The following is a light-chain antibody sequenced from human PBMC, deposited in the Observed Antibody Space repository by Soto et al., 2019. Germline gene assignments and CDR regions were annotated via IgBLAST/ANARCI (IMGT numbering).Light chain of an antibody. CDR3: QQYYSYPLT. CDR2: AAS. J-gene: IGKJ4*01. CDR1: QGISSY. Sequence: AIRMTQSPSSFSASTGDRVTITCRASQGISSYLAWYQQKPGKAPKLLIYAASTLQSGVPSRFSGIGSGTDFTLTISCLQSEDLATYYCQQYYSYPLTFGGGTKVEIK. V-gene: IGKV1-8*01.